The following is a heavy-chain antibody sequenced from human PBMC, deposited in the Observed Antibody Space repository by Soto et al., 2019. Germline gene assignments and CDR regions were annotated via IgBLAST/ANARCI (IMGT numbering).Heavy chain of an antibody. V-gene: IGHV1-46*02. CDR2: INPHGGST. J-gene: IGHJ5*02. Sequence: ASWRLSCEPPMDSFKSYHIYWVGQAPGQGLELMGVINPHGGSTAYAQKFKGRVTLTRDTSASTVYMEVSSLTSEDTAMYYCARSSGGNFGIIIEGTNWFAPCGQGTLVTVSS. D-gene: IGHD1-26*01. CDR3: ARSSGGNFGIIIEGTNWFAP. CDR1: MDSFKSYH.